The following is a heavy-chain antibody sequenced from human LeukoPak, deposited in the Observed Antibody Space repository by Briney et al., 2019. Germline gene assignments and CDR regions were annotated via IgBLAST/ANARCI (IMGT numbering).Heavy chain of an antibody. CDR1: GYSFTSYW. CDR2: IYPGDSDT. Sequence: GESLKISCKGSGYSFTSYWIGWVRQMPGKGLEWMGIIYPGDSDTRYSPSFQGQVTISADKSISTAYLQWSSLKASDTAMYYCAGYSHYHDSSGPLYYFDYWGQGTLVTVSS. CDR3: AGYSHYHDSSGPLYYFDY. V-gene: IGHV5-51*01. J-gene: IGHJ4*02. D-gene: IGHD3-22*01.